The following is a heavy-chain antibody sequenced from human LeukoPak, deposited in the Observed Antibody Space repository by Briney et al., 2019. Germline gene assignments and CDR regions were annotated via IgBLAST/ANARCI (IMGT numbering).Heavy chain of an antibody. Sequence: GRSLRLSCAASGFTFSSYGMHWVRQAPGKGLEWVAVISYDGSNKYYADSVKGRFTISRDNSKNTLHLQMNSLRAEDTAVYYCAKDYYYDSSGLAFDYWGQGTLVTVSS. CDR2: ISYDGSNK. V-gene: IGHV3-30*18. CDR3: AKDYYYDSSGLAFDY. J-gene: IGHJ4*02. D-gene: IGHD3-22*01. CDR1: GFTFSSYG.